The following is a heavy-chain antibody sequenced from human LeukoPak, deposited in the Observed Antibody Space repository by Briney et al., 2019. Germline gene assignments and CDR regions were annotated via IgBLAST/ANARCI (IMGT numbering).Heavy chain of an antibody. CDR1: GGSINSYY. CDR3: ASRANWGWSNWFDP. Sequence: SETLSLTCTVSGGSINSYYWSWIRQPAGKGLEWIGRISGSGIITYNPALQSRLSISIDTSKNQFSLKLMSVTAADTAVYYCASRANWGWSNWFDPWGQGTLVTVSS. J-gene: IGHJ5*02. D-gene: IGHD7-27*01. CDR2: ISGSGII. V-gene: IGHV4-4*07.